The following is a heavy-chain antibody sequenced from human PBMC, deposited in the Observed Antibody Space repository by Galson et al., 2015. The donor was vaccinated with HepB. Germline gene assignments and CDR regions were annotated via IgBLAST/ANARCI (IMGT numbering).Heavy chain of an antibody. CDR2: ISAYNGNT. CDR3: ARDDREAAAGTNPHACDI. Sequence: SVKVSCKASGYTFTSYGISWVRQAPGQGLEWMGWISAYNGNTNYAQKLQGRVTMTTDTSTSTAYMELRSLRSDDTAVYYCARDDREAAAGTNPHACDIWGQGTMVTVTS. J-gene: IGHJ3*02. V-gene: IGHV1-18*01. CDR1: GYTFTSYG. D-gene: IGHD6-13*01.